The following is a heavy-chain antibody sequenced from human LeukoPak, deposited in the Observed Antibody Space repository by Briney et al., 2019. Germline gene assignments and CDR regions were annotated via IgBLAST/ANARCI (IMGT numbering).Heavy chain of an antibody. V-gene: IGHV4-39*01. CDR1: GGSISSSSYS. J-gene: IGHJ4*02. Sequence: SETLSLTCTVSGGSISSSSYSWGWIRQPPGKGLEWIGSIYYSGSTYYNPSLKSRVTISVDTSKNQFSLKLSSVTAADTAVYYCAGGDWEVLDYWGQGTLVTVSS. D-gene: IGHD3/OR15-3a*01. CDR2: IYYSGST. CDR3: AGGDWEVLDY.